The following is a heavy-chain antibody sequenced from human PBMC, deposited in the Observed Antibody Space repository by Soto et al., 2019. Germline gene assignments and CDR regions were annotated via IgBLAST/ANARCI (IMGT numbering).Heavy chain of an antibody. D-gene: IGHD2-2*01. Sequence: PGGSLRLSCAASGFTVSSNYMSWVRQAPGKGLEWVSVIYSGGSTYYADSVKGRFTISRDNSKNTLYLQMNSLRAEDTAVYYCARGTLVVPAAYPLDYGMDVWGQGTTVTVSS. V-gene: IGHV3-53*01. J-gene: IGHJ6*02. CDR1: GFTVSSNY. CDR2: IYSGGST. CDR3: ARGTLVVPAAYPLDYGMDV.